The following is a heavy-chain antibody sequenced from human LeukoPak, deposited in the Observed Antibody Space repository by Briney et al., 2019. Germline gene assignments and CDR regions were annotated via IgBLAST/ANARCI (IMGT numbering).Heavy chain of an antibody. J-gene: IGHJ4*02. CDR2: IIPILGIA. V-gene: IGHV1-69*04. CDR3: ARGMIAAAGIGYY. CDR1: GGTFSSYA. Sequence: SVKVSCKASGGTFSSYAISWVRQAPGQGLEWMGRIIPILGIANYAQKFQGRVTITADKSTSTAYMELSSLRSEDTAVYYCARGMIAAAGIGYYWGQGTLVTVSS. D-gene: IGHD6-13*01.